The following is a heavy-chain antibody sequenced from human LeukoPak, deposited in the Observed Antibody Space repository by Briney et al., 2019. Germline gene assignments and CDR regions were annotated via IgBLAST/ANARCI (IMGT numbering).Heavy chain of an antibody. Sequence: GRSLRLSCAASGFTFSSYGMHWVRQAPGKGLEWVAVISYDGSNKYYADSVKGRFTISRDNSKNTLYLQMNSLRAEDTAVYYCSGGSSGFDYWGQGTLVTVCS. J-gene: IGHJ4*02. D-gene: IGHD3-16*01. V-gene: IGHV3-30*03. CDR3: SGGSSGFDY. CDR1: GFTFSSYG. CDR2: ISYDGSNK.